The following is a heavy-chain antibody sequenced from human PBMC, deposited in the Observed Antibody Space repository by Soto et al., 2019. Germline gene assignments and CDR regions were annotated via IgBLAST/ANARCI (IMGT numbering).Heavy chain of an antibody. J-gene: IGHJ4*02. CDR3: AKRPLKYSGSYFDS. CDR2: ISGRGGST. D-gene: IGHD1-26*01. CDR1: GFTFNNYP. V-gene: IGHV3-23*01. Sequence: EVQLLDSGGALVQPGGSLRLSCAASGFTFNNYPMNWVRQAPGKGLEWVSGISGRGGSTDYADSVKGRFTISRDNSKNTVYLQMNSLRAEDTAVYYCAKRPLKYSGSYFDSWGQGTLVTVSS.